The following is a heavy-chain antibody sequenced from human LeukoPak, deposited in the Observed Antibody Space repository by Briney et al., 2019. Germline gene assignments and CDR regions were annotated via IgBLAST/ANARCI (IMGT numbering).Heavy chain of an antibody. D-gene: IGHD6-13*01. CDR1: GLTFSSYA. CDR3: ARTYSSSWYHFDC. CDR2: ISGSGGST. Sequence: GGSLRLSCAASGLTFSSYAMSWVRQAPGKGLEWVSAISGSGGSTYYADSVKGRFTISRDNSKNTVYLQMNSLRADDTAVYYCARTYSSSWYHFDCWGQGTLVTVSS. J-gene: IGHJ4*02. V-gene: IGHV3-23*01.